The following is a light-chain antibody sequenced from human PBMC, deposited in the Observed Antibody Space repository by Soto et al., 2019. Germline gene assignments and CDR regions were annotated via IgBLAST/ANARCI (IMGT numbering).Light chain of an antibody. V-gene: IGLV6-57*04. CDR1: SGSIASNY. Sequence: NFMLTQPHSVSESPGKTVTISCTRSSGSIASNYVQWYQQRPGSAPTTVIYEDNQRPSGVPDRFSGSIDSSSNSASLTISGLKTEDEDDYYCQSYDSSNLLVVFGGGTTLTVL. J-gene: IGLJ2*01. CDR3: QSYDSSNLLVV. CDR2: EDN.